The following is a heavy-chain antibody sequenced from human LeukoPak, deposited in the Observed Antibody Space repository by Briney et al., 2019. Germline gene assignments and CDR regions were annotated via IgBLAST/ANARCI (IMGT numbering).Heavy chain of an antibody. V-gene: IGHV4-59*01. J-gene: IGHJ5*02. D-gene: IGHD3-22*01. CDR3: AREYYYDSSGYLP. Sequence: SETLSLTCTVSGGSITNYYWSWIRQPPGKGLEWIGYIYYSGSTNYNPSLKSRVTISVDTSKNQFSLKLSSVTAADTAVYYCAREYYYDSSGYLPWGQGTLVTVSS. CDR1: GGSITNYY. CDR2: IYYSGST.